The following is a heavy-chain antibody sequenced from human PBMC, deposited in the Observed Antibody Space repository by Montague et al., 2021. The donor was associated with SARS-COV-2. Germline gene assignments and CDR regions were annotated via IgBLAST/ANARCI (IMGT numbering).Heavy chain of an antibody. CDR3: VSPSMILVL. V-gene: IGHV4-34*01. CDR1: GGSFSGYY. Sequence: SETLSLTCAVYGGSFSGYYWSWIRQPPGKGLEWIGEINHSGSTNYNPSLKSRVTISVDTSKNQFSLRLNSVTAADTAVYYCVSPSMILVLWGQGTLVTVSS. D-gene: IGHD3-22*01. J-gene: IGHJ4*02. CDR2: INHSGST.